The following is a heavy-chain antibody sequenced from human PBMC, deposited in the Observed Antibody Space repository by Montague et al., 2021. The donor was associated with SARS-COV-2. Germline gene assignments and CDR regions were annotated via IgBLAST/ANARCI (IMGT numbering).Heavy chain of an antibody. J-gene: IGHJ5*02. V-gene: IGHV4-39*01. CDR2: IYYSGST. Sequence: SETLSLTCTVSGGSISSSSYYWGWIRQPPGKGLEWIGSIYYSGSTYYNPSLKSRVTISVDTSKNQFSLKLSSVTAADTAVYYCARLWDILTGYYNWFDPWGQGTLVTVSS. CDR1: GGSISSSSYY. CDR3: ARLWDILTGYYNWFDP. D-gene: IGHD3-9*01.